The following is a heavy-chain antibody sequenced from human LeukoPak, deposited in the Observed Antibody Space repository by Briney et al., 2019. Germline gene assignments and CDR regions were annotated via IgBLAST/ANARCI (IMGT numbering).Heavy chain of an antibody. V-gene: IGHV4-4*07. J-gene: IGHJ3*02. CDR1: GGSLSSYY. Sequence: SETLSLTCTVSGGSLSSYYWSLIRNPAGKVLECFGRIYTRGSTNYNPSLKRRVSMSVDTSKNQFSLKLSSVTAADTAVYYCARGVLVVVPAAGAFDIWGQGTMVTVSS. CDR3: ARGVLVVVPAAGAFDI. CDR2: IYTRGST. D-gene: IGHD2-2*01.